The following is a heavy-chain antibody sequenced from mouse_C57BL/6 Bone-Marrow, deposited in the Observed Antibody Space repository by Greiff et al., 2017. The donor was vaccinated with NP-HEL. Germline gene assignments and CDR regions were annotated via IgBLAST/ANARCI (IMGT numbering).Heavy chain of an antibody. CDR1: GFTFSDFY. J-gene: IGHJ1*03. CDR3: ARDAGGSYFDV. CDR2: SRNKANDYTT. V-gene: IGHV7-1*01. Sequence: EVNLVESGGGLVQSGRSLRLSCATSGFTFSDFYMEWVRQAPGKGLEWIAASRNKANDYTTEYSASVKGRFIVSRDTSQSILYIKMNAVGAEDTAIYYCARDAGGSYFDVWGTGTTVTVSS.